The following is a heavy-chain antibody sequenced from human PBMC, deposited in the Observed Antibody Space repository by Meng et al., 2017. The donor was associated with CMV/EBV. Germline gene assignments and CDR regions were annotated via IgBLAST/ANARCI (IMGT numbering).Heavy chain of an antibody. CDR2: IKQDGSEK. Sequence: GGSLRLSCAASGFTFSSYLMSWVRQAPGKGLEWVANIKQDGSEKYYVDSVKGRFTISRDNAKNSLYLQMNSLRAEDTAVYYCARDQGYFDYWGQGTLVTVSS. V-gene: IGHV3-7*01. CDR3: ARDQGYFDY. CDR1: GFTFSSYL. J-gene: IGHJ4*02.